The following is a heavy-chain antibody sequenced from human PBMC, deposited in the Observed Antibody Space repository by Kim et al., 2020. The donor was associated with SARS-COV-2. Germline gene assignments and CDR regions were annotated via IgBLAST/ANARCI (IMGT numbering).Heavy chain of an antibody. J-gene: IGHJ4*02. CDR3: AKSSSYYYDSSGFIDY. Sequence: SVKGRFTISRDNSKNTLYLQMNSLRAEDTAVYYCAKSSSYYYDSSGFIDYWGQGTLVTVSS. V-gene: IGHV3-23*01. D-gene: IGHD3-22*01.